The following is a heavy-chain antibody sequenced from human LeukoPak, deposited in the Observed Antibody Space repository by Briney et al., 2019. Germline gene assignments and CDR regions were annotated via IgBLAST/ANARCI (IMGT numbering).Heavy chain of an antibody. V-gene: IGHV3-21*01. CDR2: ISSSSSYM. D-gene: IGHD6-13*01. CDR3: ARGGYSSSWYHDS. J-gene: IGHJ4*02. Sequence: PGGSLRLSCAASGFTFSSYSMNWVRQAPGKGLEWVSSISSSSSYMYCADSVKGRFTISRDNAKNSLYMQVNSLRAEDTAVYYCARGGYSSSWYHDSWGQGTLVTVSS. CDR1: GFTFSSYS.